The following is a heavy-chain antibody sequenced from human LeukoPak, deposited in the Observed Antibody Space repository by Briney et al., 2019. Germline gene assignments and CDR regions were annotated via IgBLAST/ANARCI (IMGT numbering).Heavy chain of an antibody. D-gene: IGHD4-17*01. CDR1: GFTFDDYG. CDR3: ARGSYGESLDY. V-gene: IGHV3-20*04. CDR2: INWNGGST. J-gene: IGHJ4*02. Sequence: GGSLRLSCAASGFTFDDYGMSWVRQAPGKGLEWVSGINWNGGSTGYADPVKGRFTISRDNAKNSLYLQMNSLRAEDTALYYCARGSYGESLDYWGQGTLVTVSS.